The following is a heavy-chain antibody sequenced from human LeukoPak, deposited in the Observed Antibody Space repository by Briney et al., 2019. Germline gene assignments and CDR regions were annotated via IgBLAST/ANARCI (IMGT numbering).Heavy chain of an antibody. V-gene: IGHV4-34*01. CDR3: ARDTNYYDSSGYYYGAFDI. CDR1: GGSFSGYY. CDR2: INHSGST. D-gene: IGHD3-22*01. Sequence: SETLSLTCAVYGGSFSGYYWSWIRQPPGKGLEWIGEINHSGSTNYNPSLKSRVTISVDTSKNQFSLKLSSVTAADTAVYYCARDTNYYDSSGYYYGAFDIWGQGTMVTVSS. J-gene: IGHJ3*02.